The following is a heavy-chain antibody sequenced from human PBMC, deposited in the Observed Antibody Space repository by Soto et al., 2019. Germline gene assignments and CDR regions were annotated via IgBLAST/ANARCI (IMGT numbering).Heavy chain of an antibody. Sequence: EVQLVESGGGLVQPGGSLRLSCEASGFTFGNYWMNWVRQTPGKGLEWVANIKPDGGEQYYVDSVKGRFTISRDNAKDSLYPQMSSLRGDDTAVYYCARGHRTSCDYWGQGTLVTVSS. V-gene: IGHV3-7*04. CDR3: ARGHRTSCDY. CDR1: GFTFGNYW. J-gene: IGHJ4*02. CDR2: IKPDGGEQ.